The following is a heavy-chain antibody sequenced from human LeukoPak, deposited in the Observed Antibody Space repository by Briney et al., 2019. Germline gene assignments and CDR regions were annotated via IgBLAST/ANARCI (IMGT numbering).Heavy chain of an antibody. V-gene: IGHV3-7*03. CDR3: ARLGPASSGWPESFDY. Sequence: PGGSLRLSCAASGFTFSSYWMNWFRQAPEKGLEWVANIKDDGSEKSYVDSVKGRFTISRDNAKNSLDLQMNSLRVEDTAVYYCARLGPASSGWPESFDYWGQGTLVTVSS. CDR2: IKDDGSEK. D-gene: IGHD6-19*01. J-gene: IGHJ4*02. CDR1: GFTFSSYW.